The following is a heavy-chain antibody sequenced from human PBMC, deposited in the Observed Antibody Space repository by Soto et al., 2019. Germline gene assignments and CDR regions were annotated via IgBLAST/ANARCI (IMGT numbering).Heavy chain of an antibody. J-gene: IGHJ4*02. V-gene: IGHV4-4*02. CDR3: ASLIDYSNYHRGPNFDY. Sequence: SETLSLTCAVSGGSISSSNWWSWVRQPPGKGLEWIGEIYHSGSTNYNPSLKSRVTISVDKSKNQFSLKLSSVTAADTAVYYCASLIDYSNYHRGPNFDYWGQGTLVTVSS. CDR1: GGSISSSNW. D-gene: IGHD4-4*01. CDR2: IYHSGST.